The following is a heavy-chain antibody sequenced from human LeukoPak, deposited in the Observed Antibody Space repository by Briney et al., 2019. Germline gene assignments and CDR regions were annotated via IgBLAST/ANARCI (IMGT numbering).Heavy chain of an antibody. V-gene: IGHV3-48*02. Sequence: GGSLRLSCAASGFTFSSFAMSWVRQAPGKGLEWVSYISSSSSTIYYADSVKGRFTISRDNAKNSLDLQMNSLRDEDTAVYYCARARASGRSGFDYWGQVTLVTVSS. CDR3: ARARASGRSGFDY. CDR1: GFTFSSFA. J-gene: IGHJ4*02. CDR2: ISSSSSTI. D-gene: IGHD2-15*01.